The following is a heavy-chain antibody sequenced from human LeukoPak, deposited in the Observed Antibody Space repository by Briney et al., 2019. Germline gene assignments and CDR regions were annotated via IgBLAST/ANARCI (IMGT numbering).Heavy chain of an antibody. CDR2: ISYDGSNK. CDR3: ARNTDIDSSGWYARGDYYYGMDV. Sequence: GGSLRLSCAASGFTFRSYAMHWVRQAPGKGLEWVAVISYDGSNKYYADSVKGRFTISRDNSKNTLYLQMNSLRAEDTAVYYCARNTDIDSSGWYARGDYYYGMDVWGQGTTVTVSS. V-gene: IGHV3-30-3*01. J-gene: IGHJ6*02. CDR1: GFTFRSYA. D-gene: IGHD6-19*01.